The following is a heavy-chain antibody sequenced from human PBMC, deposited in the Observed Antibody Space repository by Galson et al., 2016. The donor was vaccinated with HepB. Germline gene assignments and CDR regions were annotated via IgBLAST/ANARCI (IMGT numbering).Heavy chain of an antibody. V-gene: IGHV3-53*01. CDR3: AAAGDFGDYGPFDY. Sequence: SLRLSCAASGFTVSSNYMSWVRQAPGRGLEWVSVLYTGGTTYYTDSVEGRFTISRDNSKNTLHLQMNSPRVEDTAVYFCAAAGDFGDYGPFDYWGQGTPVTVSS. CDR2: LYTGGTT. J-gene: IGHJ4*02. D-gene: IGHD4-17*01. CDR1: GFTVSSNY.